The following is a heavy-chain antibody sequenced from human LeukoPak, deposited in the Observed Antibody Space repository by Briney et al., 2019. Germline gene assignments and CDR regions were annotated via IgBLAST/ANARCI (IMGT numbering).Heavy chain of an antibody. CDR1: GGTFSSYG. J-gene: IGHJ4*02. V-gene: IGHV1-69*04. CDR3: ARGYCSGGSCYAYDY. Sequence: ASVKVSCKASGGTFSSYGISWVRQAPGQGLEWMGRIIPILGIANYAQKFQGRVTITADKSTSTAYMELSSLRSEDTAVYYCARGYCSGGSCYAYDYWGQGTLVTVSS. CDR2: IIPILGIA. D-gene: IGHD2-15*01.